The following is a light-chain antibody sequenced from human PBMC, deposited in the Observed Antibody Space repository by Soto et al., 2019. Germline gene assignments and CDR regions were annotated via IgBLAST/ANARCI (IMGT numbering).Light chain of an antibody. J-gene: IGKJ4*01. Sequence: EIVMTQSPATLSVSPGERATLSCRASQSVSSDLAWYEQKPGQAPRLLIYGASTRATGIPARFSGSGSGTEFTLTISSMQSEDFAVYYCQQYNSWPLTFGGGTKVDXK. CDR3: QQYNSWPLT. CDR2: GAS. V-gene: IGKV3-15*01. CDR1: QSVSSD.